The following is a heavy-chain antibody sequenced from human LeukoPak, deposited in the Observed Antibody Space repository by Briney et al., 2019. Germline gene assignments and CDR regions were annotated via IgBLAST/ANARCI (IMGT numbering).Heavy chain of an antibody. CDR2: INSDGSST. Sequence: GGSLSLSCAASGFTFSTNWMHWVGQAPGKGLVWVSRINSDGSSTSYADYVKGRFTISRDNAKNTLYLQMNSLRAEDTAVYYCARDLTGGGFDPWGQGTLVTVSS. J-gene: IGHJ5*02. V-gene: IGHV3-74*01. D-gene: IGHD3-10*01. CDR1: GFTFSTNW. CDR3: ARDLTGGGFDP.